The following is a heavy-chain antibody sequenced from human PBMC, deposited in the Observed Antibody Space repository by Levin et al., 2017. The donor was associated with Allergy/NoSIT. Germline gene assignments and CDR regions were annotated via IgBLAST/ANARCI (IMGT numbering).Heavy chain of an antibody. D-gene: IGHD6-13*01. CDR2: ISSSSKTI. CDR1: GFTFSTYS. CDR3: ARKHSSSWYFSDF. J-gene: IGHJ4*02. Sequence: GESLKISCTASGFTFSTYSMNWVRQAPGKGLEWVSYISSSSKTIYYADSVKGRFTISRDNAKNSLYLQMNSLRDEDTAVYYCARKHSSSWYFSDFWGQGTLVTVSS. V-gene: IGHV3-48*02.